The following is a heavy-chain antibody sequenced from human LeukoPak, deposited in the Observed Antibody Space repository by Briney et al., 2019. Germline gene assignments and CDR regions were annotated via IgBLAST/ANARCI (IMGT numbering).Heavy chain of an antibody. CDR3: ATLSVDTTMVNYGGSN. J-gene: IGHJ4*02. Sequence: PGGSLRLSCAASGFTFSSYGMHWVRQAPGKGLEWVAVISNDGSNKYYADSVKGRFTISRDNSKNTLYLQMNSLRGEDTAVYYCATLSVDTTMVNYGGSNWGQGTLVTVSS. D-gene: IGHD5-18*01. CDR1: GFTFSSYG. V-gene: IGHV3-30*03. CDR2: ISNDGSNK.